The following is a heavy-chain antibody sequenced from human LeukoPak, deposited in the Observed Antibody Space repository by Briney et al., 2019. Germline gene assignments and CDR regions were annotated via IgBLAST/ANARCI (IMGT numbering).Heavy chain of an antibody. CDR1: GYTFTSYG. D-gene: IGHD3-10*01. Sequence: ASVKVSCKASGYTFTSYGISWVRRAPGQGLEWMGWISAYNGNTNYAQKLQGRVTMTTDTSTSTAYMELRSLRSDDTAVYYCARDRVYYGSGSYFTDPWGQGTLVTVSS. CDR3: ARDRVYYGSGSYFTDP. V-gene: IGHV1-18*01. CDR2: ISAYNGNT. J-gene: IGHJ5*02.